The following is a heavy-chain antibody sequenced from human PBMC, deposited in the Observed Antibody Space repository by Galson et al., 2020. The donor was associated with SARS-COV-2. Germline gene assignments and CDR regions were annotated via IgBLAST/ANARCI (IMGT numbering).Heavy chain of an antibody. V-gene: IGHV3-23*01. Sequence: GESLKISCAASGFTFSSYAMSWVRQAPGKGLEWVSAISGSGGRTYYADSVTGRFTISRDNSKNTLYLQMNSLRAEDTAVYYCAKGRTVGYYYYYYYMDVWGKGTTVTISS. CDR2: ISGSGGRT. D-gene: IGHD4-17*01. CDR1: GFTFSSYA. CDR3: AKGRTVGYYYYYYYMDV. J-gene: IGHJ6*03.